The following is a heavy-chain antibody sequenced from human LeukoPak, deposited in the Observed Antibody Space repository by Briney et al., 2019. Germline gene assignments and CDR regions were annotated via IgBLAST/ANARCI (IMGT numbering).Heavy chain of an antibody. CDR1: GFIFVDYA. Sequence: SLRLSCAAPGFIFVDYAMHWVRQAPGKGLEWVSGISWNGGSIGYADSVKGRFTISRDNAKNSLYLQMNSLRAEDTALYYCAKGYWFDPWGQGTLVTVSS. CDR2: ISWNGGSI. J-gene: IGHJ5*02. V-gene: IGHV3-9*01. CDR3: AKGYWFDP.